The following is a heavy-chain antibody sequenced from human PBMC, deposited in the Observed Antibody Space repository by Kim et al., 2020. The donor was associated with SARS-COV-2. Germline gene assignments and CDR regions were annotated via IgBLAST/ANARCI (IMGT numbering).Heavy chain of an antibody. Sequence: SETLSLTCTVSGGSISSGGYYWSWIRQHPGKGLEWIGYIYYSGSTYYNPSLKSRVTISVDTSKNQFSLKLSSVTAADTAVYYCARIDIWFGEFSGRSSNWFDPWGQGTLVTVSS. CDR2: IYYSGST. V-gene: IGHV4-31*03. J-gene: IGHJ5*02. CDR3: ARIDIWFGEFSGRSSNWFDP. CDR1: GGSISSGGYY. D-gene: IGHD3-10*01.